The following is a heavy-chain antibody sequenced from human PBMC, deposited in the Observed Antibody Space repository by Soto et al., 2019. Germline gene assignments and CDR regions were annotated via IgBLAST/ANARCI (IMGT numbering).Heavy chain of an antibody. CDR1: GYTFGNND. J-gene: IGHJ5*02. CDR3: ARMATSGTLNWFDP. Sequence: ASGKVSCKASGYTFGNNDISWVRQATGQGLEWMGWMNPNSGNTGYAQKFQGRVSMTRNTSITTAYLELSSLRSDDTAIYYCARMATSGTLNWFDPWGQGTLVTVSS. CDR2: MNPNSGNT. V-gene: IGHV1-8*01.